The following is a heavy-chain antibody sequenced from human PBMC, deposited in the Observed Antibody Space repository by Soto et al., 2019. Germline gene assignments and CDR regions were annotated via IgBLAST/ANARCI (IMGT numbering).Heavy chain of an antibody. CDR2: IIPILGIA. CDR3: AREPGSGNFYYYLDY. CDR1: GYTFTSYG. J-gene: IGHJ4*02. V-gene: IGHV1-69*04. D-gene: IGHD3-10*01. Sequence: SVKVSCKASGYTFTSYGISWVRQAPGQGLEWMGRIIPILGIANYAQKFQGRVTITADKSTSTAYMELSSLRSEDTAMYYCAREPGSGNFYYYLDYWGQGTQVTVSS.